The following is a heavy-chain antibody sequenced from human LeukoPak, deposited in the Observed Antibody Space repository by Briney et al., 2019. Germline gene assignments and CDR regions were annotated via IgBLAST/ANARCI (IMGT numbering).Heavy chain of an antibody. Sequence: SGGSLRLSCAASGFTFSSYGMHWVRQAPGKGLEWVAFIRYDGSNKYYADSMKGRFTISRDNSKNTLYLQMNSLRAEDTAVYYCAKYSHDSSGSYDYWGQGTLVTVSS. CDR2: IRYDGSNK. CDR3: AKYSHDSSGSYDY. D-gene: IGHD3-22*01. J-gene: IGHJ4*02. CDR1: GFTFSSYG. V-gene: IGHV3-30*02.